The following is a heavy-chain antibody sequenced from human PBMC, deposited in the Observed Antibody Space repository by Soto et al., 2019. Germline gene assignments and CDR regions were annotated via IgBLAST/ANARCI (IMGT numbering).Heavy chain of an antibody. J-gene: IGHJ5*02. CDR1: GGSFSGYH. CDR3: ARKAPLYEGVGLYWFDP. V-gene: IGHV4-34*02. D-gene: IGHD2-8*01. CDR2: INHSGDT. Sequence: QVQLQQGGAGLLKPSETLSLTCAVFGGSFSGYHWNWIREPPGKGLEWSGEINHSGDTNYNPSLKSRVIISMDTTKNQSSLNPKSVAAADTAVYYRARKAPLYEGVGLYWFDPWGHGTLVTVSS.